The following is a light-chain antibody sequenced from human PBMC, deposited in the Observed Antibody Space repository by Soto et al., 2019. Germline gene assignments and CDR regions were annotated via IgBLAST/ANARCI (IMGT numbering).Light chain of an antibody. Sequence: QSVLTQPASVSGSPGQSITISCTGTSSDVGGYNYVSWYQQHPGKAPKLIIYDVSYRPSGVSNRFSGSKSGNTASLTISGLQAEDEADYYCCSYAGSYTLYVFGTGTKVTVL. J-gene: IGLJ1*01. CDR1: SSDVGGYNY. CDR3: CSYAGSYTLYV. CDR2: DVS. V-gene: IGLV2-14*03.